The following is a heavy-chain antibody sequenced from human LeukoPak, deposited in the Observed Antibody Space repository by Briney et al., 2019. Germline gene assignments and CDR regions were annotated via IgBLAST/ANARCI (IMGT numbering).Heavy chain of an antibody. D-gene: IGHD4-23*01. Sequence: GGSLRLSCAASGFTFSTFATSWVRQAPGKGLERVSVLSGSGTTGTYYADSVKGRFTISRDNSKNTLFLEMNSLRAEDSALYYCAKGYYGGSATHFDSWGQGILVTVSS. CDR2: LSGSGTTGT. CDR1: GFTFSTFA. CDR3: AKGYYGGSATHFDS. V-gene: IGHV3-23*01. J-gene: IGHJ4*02.